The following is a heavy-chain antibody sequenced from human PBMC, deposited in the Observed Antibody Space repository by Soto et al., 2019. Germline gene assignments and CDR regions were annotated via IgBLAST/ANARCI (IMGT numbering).Heavy chain of an antibody. D-gene: IGHD4-4*01. Sequence: GESLKISGKGSGYSFTSYWIGWVRQMPGKGLEWMGIIYPGDSDTRYSPSFQGQVTISADKSISTAYLQWSSLKASDTAMYYCARQKEDYSNSNSYYYYGMDVWGQGTTVTVSS. CDR1: GYSFTSYW. J-gene: IGHJ6*02. CDR2: IYPGDSDT. V-gene: IGHV5-51*01. CDR3: ARQKEDYSNSNSYYYYGMDV.